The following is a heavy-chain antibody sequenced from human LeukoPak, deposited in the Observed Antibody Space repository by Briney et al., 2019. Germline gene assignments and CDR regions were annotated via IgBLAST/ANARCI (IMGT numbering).Heavy chain of an antibody. CDR1: GGSISSHY. J-gene: IGHJ5*02. Sequence: SETLSLTCTVSGGSISSHYWSWIRQPPGKGLEWIGYIYYSGSTYYNPSLKSRVTISVDTSKNQFSLKLSSVTAADTAVYYCARVQDCSSTSCYGDWFDPWGQGTLVTVSS. CDR3: ARVQDCSSTSCYGDWFDP. V-gene: IGHV4-59*11. CDR2: IYYSGST. D-gene: IGHD2-2*01.